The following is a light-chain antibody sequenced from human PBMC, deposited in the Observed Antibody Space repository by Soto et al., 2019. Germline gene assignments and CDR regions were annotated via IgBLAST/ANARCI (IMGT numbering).Light chain of an antibody. CDR2: GTS. CDR3: QQYNSYSQT. CDR1: QSLSSIN. Sequence: LTQSLYTPYESPREIATLSCRASQSLSSINLAWFQQKPGQAPRLLIYGTSSRATGIPDRFSGSGSGTDFTLTISSLEPEDFTTYYCQQYNSYSQTFGQGAKVDIK. V-gene: IGKV3-20*01. J-gene: IGKJ1*01.